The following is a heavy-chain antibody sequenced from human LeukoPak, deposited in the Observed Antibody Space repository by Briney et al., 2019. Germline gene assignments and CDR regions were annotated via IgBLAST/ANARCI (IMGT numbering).Heavy chain of an antibody. J-gene: IGHJ5*02. CDR1: GYTFTGYY. CDR3: ARASVPAALVSKFDP. Sequence: GASVKVSCKASGYTFTGYYMHWVRQAPGQGLEWMGRINPNSGGTNYAQKFQGRVTMTRDTSISTAYMELSRLRSDDTAVYYCARASVPAALVSKFDPWGQGTLVTVSS. CDR2: INPNSGGT. V-gene: IGHV1-2*06. D-gene: IGHD2-2*01.